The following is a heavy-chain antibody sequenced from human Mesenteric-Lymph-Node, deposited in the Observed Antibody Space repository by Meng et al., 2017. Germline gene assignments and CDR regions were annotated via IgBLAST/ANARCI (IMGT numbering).Heavy chain of an antibody. CDR1: GGSFSAYY. Sequence: SETLSLTCAVYGGSFSAYYCGWIRQSPGKGLEWIGDIDHSGSTNYNPSLKSRVTISLDTPKNQFSLNLNSVTAADTAVYYCARGGGPRAYYFDYWGQGTLVTVSS. J-gene: IGHJ4*02. D-gene: IGHD3-10*01. CDR3: ARGGGPRAYYFDY. CDR2: IDHSGST. V-gene: IGHV4-34*01.